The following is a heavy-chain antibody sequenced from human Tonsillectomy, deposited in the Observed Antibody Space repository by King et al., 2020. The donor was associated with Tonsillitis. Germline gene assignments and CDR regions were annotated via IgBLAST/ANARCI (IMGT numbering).Heavy chain of an antibody. CDR2: SRNKANSYTT. CDR1: GFTFSDHY. Sequence: VQLVESGGGLVQPGGSLRLSCAASGFTFSDHYMDWVRQAPGKGLEWVGRSRNKANSYTTEYAASEKGRFTISRDDSKNSLYLQMNSLKTEDTAVYYCTRDGDYFAFDIWGQGTMVTVSS. CDR3: TRDGDYFAFDI. V-gene: IGHV3-72*01. J-gene: IGHJ3*02. D-gene: IGHD4-17*01.